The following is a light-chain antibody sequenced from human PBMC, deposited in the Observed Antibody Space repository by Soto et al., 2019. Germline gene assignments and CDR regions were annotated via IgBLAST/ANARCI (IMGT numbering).Light chain of an antibody. CDR2: GAS. J-gene: IGKJ2*01. V-gene: IGKV1-6*01. CDR3: LQDYSYPFT. Sequence: AIQMTMSPASLSASIDDRVTITCRASQDIRKDLAWYQQKPGKAPQILIYGASTLQSGVASRFSGSGSGTDFTLTISSLQPEDSAGYYCLQDYSYPFTFGQGTKVDIK. CDR1: QDIRKD.